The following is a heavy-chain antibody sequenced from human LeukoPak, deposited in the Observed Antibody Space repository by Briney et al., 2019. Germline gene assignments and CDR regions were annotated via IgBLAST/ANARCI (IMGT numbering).Heavy chain of an antibody. CDR1: GFTVSSNY. J-gene: IGHJ4*02. CDR2: IYSGGST. Sequence: AGGSLRLSCAASGFTVSSNYMSWVRQAPGKGLEWVSVIYSGGSTYYADSVKGRFTISRDNSKNTLYLQMNSLRAEDTAVYYRARAAEQWLLTFDYWGQGTLVTVSS. V-gene: IGHV3-53*01. CDR3: ARAAEQWLLTFDY. D-gene: IGHD6-19*01.